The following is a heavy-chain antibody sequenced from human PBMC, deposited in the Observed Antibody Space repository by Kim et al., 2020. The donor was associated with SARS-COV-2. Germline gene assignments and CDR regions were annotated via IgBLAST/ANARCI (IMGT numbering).Heavy chain of an antibody. V-gene: IGHV7-4-1*02. D-gene: IGHD3-10*01. Sequence: ASVKSCKASGYTFTSYAMNWVRQAPGQGLEWMGWINTNTGNPTYAQGFTGRFVFSLDTSVSTAYLQISSLKAEDTAVYYCASSLWFGELLSTFNYYYYGMDVWGQGTTVTVSS. J-gene: IGHJ6*02. CDR2: INTNTGNP. CDR1: GYTFTSYA. CDR3: ASSLWFGELLSTFNYYYYGMDV.